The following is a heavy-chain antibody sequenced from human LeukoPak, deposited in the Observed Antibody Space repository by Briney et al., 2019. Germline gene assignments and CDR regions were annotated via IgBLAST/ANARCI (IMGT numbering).Heavy chain of an antibody. D-gene: IGHD3-3*01. CDR3: ARGPVTIFGVVKYNWFDP. CDR1: GGSFSGYY. V-gene: IGHV4-34*01. J-gene: IGHJ5*02. Sequence: SETLSLTCAVYGGSFSGYYWSWIRQPPGKGLEWIGEINHSGSTNYNPCLKSRVTISVDTSKNQFSLKLSSVTAADTAVYYCARGPVTIFGVVKYNWFDPWGQGTLVTVSS. CDR2: INHSGST.